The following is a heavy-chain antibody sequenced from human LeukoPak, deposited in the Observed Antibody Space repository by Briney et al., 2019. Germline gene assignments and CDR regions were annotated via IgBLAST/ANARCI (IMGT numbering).Heavy chain of an antibody. J-gene: IGHJ5*02. CDR3: ARASDWFDP. V-gene: IGHV4-59*08. Sequence: SETLSLTCTVSGGSISSYYWSWIRQPPGKGLEWIGYIYYSGSTNYNPSLKSRVTISVDTSKNQFSLKLSSVTAADAAVYYCARASDWFDPWGQGTLVTVSS. CDR2: IYYSGST. CDR1: GGSISSYY.